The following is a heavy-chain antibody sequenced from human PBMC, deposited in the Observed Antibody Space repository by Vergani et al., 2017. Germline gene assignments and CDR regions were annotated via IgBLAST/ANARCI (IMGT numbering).Heavy chain of an antibody. CDR3: ASRKYYSXSTSHFRGMYFDV. J-gene: IGHJ2*01. CDR2: IYNSGNG. D-gene: IGHD3-16*01. Sequence: QMQLQESGPGLVKASETLSLTCTVSGDSIISRSYYWGWIRQPPGKGLEWIGSIYNSGNGDSSSSLKSRVTISADTSKNQFSLRLTSVTAADTAVYYCASRKYYSXSTSHFRGMYFDVWGRGTLVTVPS. V-gene: IGHV4-39*01. CDR1: GDSIISRSYY.